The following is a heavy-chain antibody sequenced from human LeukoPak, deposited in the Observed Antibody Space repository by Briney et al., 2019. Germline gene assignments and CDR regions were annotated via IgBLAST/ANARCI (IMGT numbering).Heavy chain of an antibody. CDR2: ISRNSGSI. CDR1: GFTFDDYA. V-gene: IGHV3-9*01. Sequence: GGSLRLSCAASGFTFDDYAMLWARQAPGKGLEWVSGISRNSGSIGYADSVKGRFTISRDNAKNSLYLQMNSLRAEDTALYYCAKDGSSSWYRGNPFDYWGQGTLVTVSS. CDR3: AKDGSSSWYRGNPFDY. D-gene: IGHD6-13*01. J-gene: IGHJ4*02.